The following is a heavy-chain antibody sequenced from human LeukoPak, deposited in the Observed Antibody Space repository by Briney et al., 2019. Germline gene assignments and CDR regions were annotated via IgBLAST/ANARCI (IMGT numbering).Heavy chain of an antibody. CDR3: ARGGGRYFDWLSLFDY. V-gene: IGHV3-7*03. CDR1: GFTFSSYW. D-gene: IGHD3-9*01. Sequence: PGGSLRLSCAASGFTFSSYWMSWVRQAPGKGLEWVANIKQDGSEKYYVDSVKGRFTISRDNAKNSLYLQMNSLRAEDTAVYYCARGGGRYFDWLSLFDYWGQGTLVTVSS. CDR2: IKQDGSEK. J-gene: IGHJ4*02.